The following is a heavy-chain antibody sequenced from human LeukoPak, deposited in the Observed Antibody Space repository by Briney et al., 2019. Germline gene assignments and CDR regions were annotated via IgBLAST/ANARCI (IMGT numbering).Heavy chain of an antibody. CDR3: ARDRPPGSSSGYYYYMDV. D-gene: IGHD6-6*01. V-gene: IGHV3-21*01. Sequence: GGCLRLSSAASGFTFISYSMNWVRQAPGKGLEWGSSISSSSSYIYYADSVKGRFTISRDNAKNSPYLQMNSLRAEDTAVYYCARDRPPGSSSGYYYYMDVWGKGTTDSLSS. J-gene: IGHJ6*03. CDR2: ISSSSSYI. CDR1: GFTFISYS.